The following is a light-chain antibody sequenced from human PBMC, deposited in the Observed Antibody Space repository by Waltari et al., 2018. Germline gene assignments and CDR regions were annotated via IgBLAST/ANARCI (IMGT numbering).Light chain of an antibody. Sequence: QSALTQPASVSGSPGQSITIPCTGTSSDVGSYNLVSWYQQHQGKAPNLMIYEASKRPSGVSNRFSGSKFGNTASLTIAGLQAEDEADYYCCSYAGSSTYVVFGGGTKLTVL. CDR3: CSYAGSSTYVV. CDR2: EAS. V-gene: IGLV2-23*01. J-gene: IGLJ2*01. CDR1: SSDVGSYNL.